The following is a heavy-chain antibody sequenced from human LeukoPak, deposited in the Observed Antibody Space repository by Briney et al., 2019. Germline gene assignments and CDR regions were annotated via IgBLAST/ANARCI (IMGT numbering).Heavy chain of an antibody. J-gene: IGHJ4*02. V-gene: IGHV3-74*01. CDR3: AKDVAYTFDY. CDR2: IKTDGSST. CDR1: GFTFRSYW. D-gene: IGHD3-16*01. Sequence: SEGSLRLSCAASGFTFRSYWMHWVRQAPGKGLVWVSRIKTDGSSTTYADFVKGRFTISRDNAKNTLYLQMNSLRAEDTAVYYCAKDVAYTFDYWGQGTLVTVSS.